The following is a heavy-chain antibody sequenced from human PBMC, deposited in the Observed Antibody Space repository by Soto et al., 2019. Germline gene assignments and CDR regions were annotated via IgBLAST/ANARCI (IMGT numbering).Heavy chain of an antibody. J-gene: IGHJ4*02. CDR1: GFTFSSYG. V-gene: IGHV3-30*03. D-gene: IGHD6-13*01. Sequence: ESGGGVVQPGRSLRLSCAASGFTFSSYGMHWVRQAPGKGLEWVAVISYDGSNKYYADSVKGRFTISRDNSKNTLYLQMNSLRAEDTAVYYCATRIAAAIRYWGQGTLVTVSS. CDR3: ATRIAAAIRY. CDR2: ISYDGSNK.